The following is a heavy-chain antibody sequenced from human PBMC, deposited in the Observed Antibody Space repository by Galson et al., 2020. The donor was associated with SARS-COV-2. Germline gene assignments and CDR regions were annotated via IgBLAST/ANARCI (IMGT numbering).Heavy chain of an antibody. CDR3: AKDRLEGWIYYYDSSGYYSGY. V-gene: IGHV3-23*01. CDR1: GFTFSSYA. CDR2: ISGSGGST. D-gene: IGHD3-22*01. J-gene: IGHJ4*02. Sequence: GGSLRLSCAASGFTFSSYAMSWVRQAPGKGLEWVSAISGSGGSTYYADSVKGRFTISRDNSKNTLYLQMNSLRAEDTAVYYCAKDRLEGWIYYYDSSGYYSGYWGQGTLVTVSS.